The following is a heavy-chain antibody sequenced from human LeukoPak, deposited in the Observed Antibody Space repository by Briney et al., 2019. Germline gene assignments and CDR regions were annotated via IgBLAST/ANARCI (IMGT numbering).Heavy chain of an antibody. CDR3: ARAPDSSGYYWNDAFDI. J-gene: IGHJ3*02. Sequence: SVKVSCKASGGTFSSYAISWVRQAPGQGLEWMGRIIPIFGTANYAQKFQGRVTITTDESTSTAYMELSSLRSEDTAVYYCARAPDSSGYYWNDAFDIRGQGTMVPVSS. D-gene: IGHD3-22*01. CDR2: IIPIFGTA. V-gene: IGHV1-69*05. CDR1: GGTFSSYA.